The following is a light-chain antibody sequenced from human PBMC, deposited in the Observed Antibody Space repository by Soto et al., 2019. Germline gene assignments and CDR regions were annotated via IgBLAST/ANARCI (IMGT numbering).Light chain of an antibody. CDR1: QSISSY. CDR3: QQSYSTPRT. V-gene: IGKV1-39*01. Sequence: DIQMTQSPSSLSASVGDRATITCRASQSISSYLTWYQQKPGQAPKLLIYAASSLQSGVPSRFSGSVSGTDFTLTIGSLQPEDFATYYCQQSYSTPRTFGQGTKVDIK. CDR2: AAS. J-gene: IGKJ1*01.